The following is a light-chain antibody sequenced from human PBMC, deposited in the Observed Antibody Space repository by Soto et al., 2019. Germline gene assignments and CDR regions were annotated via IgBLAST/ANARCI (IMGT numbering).Light chain of an antibody. Sequence: EIVMTQSPDTLSVSPGERATVSCRASESVSSNLAWYQQKAGQAPRLLIYGASTRATGIPARFSGSGSGTEFTLTISTLQSEDVAIYYCQQYNSWPSYTFGQGTKVDIK. CDR3: QQYNSWPSYT. V-gene: IGKV3-15*01. CDR2: GAS. CDR1: ESVSSN. J-gene: IGKJ2*01.